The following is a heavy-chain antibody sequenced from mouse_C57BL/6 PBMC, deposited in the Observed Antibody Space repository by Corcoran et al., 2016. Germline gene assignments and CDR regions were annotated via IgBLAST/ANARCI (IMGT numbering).Heavy chain of an antibody. J-gene: IGHJ2*01. V-gene: IGHV1-75*01. CDR1: GYTFTDYY. CDR3: GRREREYYLDY. CDR2: FFPGSGST. Sequence: QVQLQQSGPELVKPGASVKISCKASGYTFTDYYINWVKQRPGQGLEWIGWFFPGSGSTYYNEKFKGKATLPVDKSSSTAYMLLSSLTSEESAVYFCGRREREYYLDYWGQGTTLTVSS.